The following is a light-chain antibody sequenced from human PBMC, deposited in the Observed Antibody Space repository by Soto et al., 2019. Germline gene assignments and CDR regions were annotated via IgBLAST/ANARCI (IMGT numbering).Light chain of an antibody. J-gene: IGLJ1*01. V-gene: IGLV1-40*01. Sequence: QSVLSHPPSLSGAPVQRVTISCTGVSSNLGAGYDVHWYQQLPGTAPKVLIYGNSNRPSGVPDRFSGSKSGTSAALAITGLQAEDEADYYCQSYDSSLSGSYVFGTGTKVTVL. CDR2: GNS. CDR1: SSNLGAGYD. CDR3: QSYDSSLSGSYV.